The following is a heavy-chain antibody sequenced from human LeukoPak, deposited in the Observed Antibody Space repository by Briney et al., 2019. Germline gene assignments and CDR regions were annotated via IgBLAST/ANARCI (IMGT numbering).Heavy chain of an antibody. Sequence: SVKVSCKASGGTFSRYAISWVRQAPGQGLEWMGRIIPFGTANYAQKFQGRVTITTDGSTSTAYMELSSLKSEDTAVYYCARIGSYSGEGAFDIWGQGTMVTVSS. CDR3: ARIGSYSGEGAFDI. CDR2: IIPFGTA. V-gene: IGHV1-69*05. D-gene: IGHD1-26*01. J-gene: IGHJ3*02. CDR1: GGTFSRYA.